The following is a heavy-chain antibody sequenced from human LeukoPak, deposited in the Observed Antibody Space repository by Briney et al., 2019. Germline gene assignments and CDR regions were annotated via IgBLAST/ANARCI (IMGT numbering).Heavy chain of an antibody. CDR1: GYTFDDHG. CDR3: ARVRGDYGGNPNDY. V-gene: IGHV3-7*01. D-gene: IGHD4-23*01. J-gene: IGHJ4*02. CDR2: IKQDGSEK. Sequence: GGSLRLSCAGSGYTFDDHGMHWVRQAPGKGLEWVANIKQDGSEKYYVDSVKGRFTISRDNAKNSLYLQMNSLRAEDTAVYYCARVRGDYGGNPNDYWGQGTLVTVSS.